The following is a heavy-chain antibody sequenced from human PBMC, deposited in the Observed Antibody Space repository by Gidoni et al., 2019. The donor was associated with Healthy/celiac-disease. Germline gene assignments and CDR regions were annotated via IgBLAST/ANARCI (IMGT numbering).Heavy chain of an antibody. CDR2: ISIRSSTI. J-gene: IGHJ4*02. Sequence: EVQMVEAGGGLGKRGGSLRLSCAAEGCTVSSDSMNWVSQAPGKGLVWVSYISIRSSTIYYADSVQGRFPISRDNAKNSLYLQMNSLRDEDTAVYYCARGGLETYGSGSYFDYWGQGTLVTVSS. V-gene: IGHV3-48*02. D-gene: IGHD3-10*01. CDR1: GCTVSSDS. CDR3: ARGGLETYGSGSYFDY.